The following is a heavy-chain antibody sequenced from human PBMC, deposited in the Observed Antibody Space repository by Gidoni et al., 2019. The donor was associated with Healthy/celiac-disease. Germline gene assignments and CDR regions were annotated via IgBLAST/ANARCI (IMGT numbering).Heavy chain of an antibody. CDR2: ISSRSSYI. CDR3: ARSTQDDY. J-gene: IGHJ4*02. CDR1: GFTFSSYS. V-gene: IGHV3-21*01. Sequence: EVQLVESGGGLVKPGGSLRLSCAASGFTFSSYSMNWVRQAPGKGLEWVSSISSRSSYIYYADSVKGRFTISRDNAKNSLYLQMNSLRAEDTAVYFCARSTQDDYWGQGTLVTVSS.